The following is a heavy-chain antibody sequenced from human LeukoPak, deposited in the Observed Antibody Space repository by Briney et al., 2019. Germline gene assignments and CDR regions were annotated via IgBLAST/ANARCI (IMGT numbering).Heavy chain of an antibody. CDR3: ARDFCLWGYSSSCLWYYGMDV. V-gene: IGHV3-33*08. CDR1: GFTFSSYG. D-gene: IGHD6-13*01. J-gene: IGHJ6*02. Sequence: PGRSLRLSCAASGFTFSSYGMHWVRQAPGKGLEWVAVIWYDGSNKYYADSVKGRFTISRDNSKNTLYLQMNSLRAEDTAVYYCARDFCLWGYSSSCLWYYGMDVWGQGTTVTVSS. CDR2: IWYDGSNK.